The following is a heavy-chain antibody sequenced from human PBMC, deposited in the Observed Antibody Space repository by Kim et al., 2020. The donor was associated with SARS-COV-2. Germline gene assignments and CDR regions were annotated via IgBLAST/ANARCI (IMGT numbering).Heavy chain of an antibody. CDR1: GFTFGDYA. CDR2: IRSKAYGGTT. D-gene: IGHD6-13*01. CDR3: TRDRSLLVLYSSSWYIPHYYYYGMDV. V-gene: IGHV3-49*03. J-gene: IGHJ6*02. Sequence: GGSLRLSCTASGFTFGDYAMSWFRQAPGKGLEWVGFIRSKAYGGTTEYAASVKGRFTISRDDSKSIAYLQMNSLKTEDTAVYYCTRDRSLLVLYSSSWYIPHYYYYGMDVWGQGTTVTVSS.